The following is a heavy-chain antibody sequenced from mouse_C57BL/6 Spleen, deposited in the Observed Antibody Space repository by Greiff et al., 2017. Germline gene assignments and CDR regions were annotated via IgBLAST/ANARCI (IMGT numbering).Heavy chain of an antibody. J-gene: IGHJ2*01. CDR3: ARQVVASYYFDY. CDR2: ISSGGSYT. D-gene: IGHD1-1*01. CDR1: GFTFSSYG. Sequence: EVMLVESGGDLVKPGGSLKLSCAASGFTFSSYGMSWVRPTPDKRLEWVATISSGGSYTYYPDSVKGRFTISRDNAKNTLYLQFSSLKSEDTAMYYCARQVVASYYFDYWGQGTTLTVSS. V-gene: IGHV5-6*01.